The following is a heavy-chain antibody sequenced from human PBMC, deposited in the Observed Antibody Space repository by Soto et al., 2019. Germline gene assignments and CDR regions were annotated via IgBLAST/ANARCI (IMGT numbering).Heavy chain of an antibody. CDR1: GGSISSYY. D-gene: IGHD5-12*01. CDR3: AKRYSGYDDAFDI. J-gene: IGHJ3*02. CDR2: SYYGGST. V-gene: IGHV4-59*08. Sequence: SETLSLTCTVSGGSISSYYWSWIRQPPGKGLEWIGYSYYGGSTNYNPSLKSRVTISVDTSKNQFSLKLSSVTAADTAVYYCAKRYSGYDDAFDIWGQGAMVTV.